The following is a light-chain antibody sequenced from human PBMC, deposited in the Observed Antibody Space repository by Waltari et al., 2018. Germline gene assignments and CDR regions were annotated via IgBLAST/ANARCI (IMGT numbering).Light chain of an antibody. CDR2: DEA. CDR3: QSYDGSLSDYV. Sequence: QSVLTQPPSVSGAPGQRVTSPCPGSSSNIRAGVDAPWYQYPPGTAPKLLNYDEANRPPGVPDRFSYSKSGTSASLAIAGLQAEDEAEYYCQSYDGSLSDYVFGTGTKVTVL. J-gene: IGLJ1*01. CDR1: SSNIRAGVD. V-gene: IGLV1-40*01.